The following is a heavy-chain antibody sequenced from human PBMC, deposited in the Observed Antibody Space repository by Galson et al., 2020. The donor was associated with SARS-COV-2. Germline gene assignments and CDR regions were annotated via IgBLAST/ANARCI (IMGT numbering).Heavy chain of an antibody. CDR1: GFTFSSYA. D-gene: IGHD3-3*01. J-gene: IGHJ6*03. CDR3: AKGSGDFWSGYYFGGSYYYYYYYMDV. CDR2: IGANGGNT. Sequence: GGSLRLSCAASGFTFSSYAMTWVRQAPGKGLEWVSSIGANGGNTYYANSVKGRFTISRDNSKNTLYLQMNSLRAEDTAVYYCAKGSGDFWSGYYFGGSYYYYYYYMDVWGKGTTVTVSS. V-gene: IGHV3-23*01.